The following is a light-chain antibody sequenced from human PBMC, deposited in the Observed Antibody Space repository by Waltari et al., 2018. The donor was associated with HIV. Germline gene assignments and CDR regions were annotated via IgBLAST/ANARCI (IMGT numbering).Light chain of an antibody. CDR3: QQYNNWPPWT. Sequence: EIVMTQSPATLSVSPGERVTLSCRASQSITTKLAWYQQTPGQAPRLLIYGASTRAPGILDRFSGSGSGTEFTLTISSLQSEDFAIYYCQQYNNWPPWTFGQGTKVEI. J-gene: IGKJ1*01. V-gene: IGKV3-15*01. CDR2: GAS. CDR1: QSITTK.